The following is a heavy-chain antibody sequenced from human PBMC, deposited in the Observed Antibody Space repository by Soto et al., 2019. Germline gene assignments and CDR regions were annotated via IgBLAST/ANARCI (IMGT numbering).Heavy chain of an antibody. CDR3: GSCSSTTCGYCCYGMDV. Sequence: QVQLQESGPGLVKPSQTLSLTCTVSGGSISSGGYYWSWIRQHPGKVLEWIGYIYYSGSTYYNPSLRSGVTISVDTTKNLFSLKLSSVTAADTAVYYCGSCSSTTCGYCCYGMDVWGQGTTVTVSS. CDR2: IYYSGST. J-gene: IGHJ6*02. CDR1: GGSISSGGYY. D-gene: IGHD2-2*01. V-gene: IGHV4-31*03.